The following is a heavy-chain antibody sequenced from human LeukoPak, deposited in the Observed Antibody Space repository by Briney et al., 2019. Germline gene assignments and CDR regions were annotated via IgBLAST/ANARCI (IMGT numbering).Heavy chain of an antibody. J-gene: IGHJ4*02. Sequence: GGSLRLSCAASGFTFSGYAMNWVRQAPGKGLEWVSGISGSAGSTYYADSVEGRFIISRDNSKDRLYLQINSLRAEDTAVYYCARLDVPGGYNYGAGDYWGQGTLVTVSS. CDR3: ARLDVPGGYNYGAGDY. V-gene: IGHV3-23*01. CDR2: ISGSAGST. CDR1: GFTFSGYA. D-gene: IGHD5-18*01.